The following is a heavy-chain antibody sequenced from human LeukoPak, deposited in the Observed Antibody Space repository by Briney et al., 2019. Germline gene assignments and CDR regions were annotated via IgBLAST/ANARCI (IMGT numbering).Heavy chain of an antibody. CDR1: GGSISSYY. J-gene: IGHJ5*02. D-gene: IGHD6-19*01. CDR3: ARSSGWYYSNWFDP. CDR2: IYYSGST. V-gene: IGHV4-59*01. Sequence: SETLSLTCTVSGGSISSYYWSWIRQPPGKGLEWIGYIYYSGSTNYNPSLKSRVTISVDTSKNQFSLKLSSVTAADTAVYYCARSSGWYYSNWFDPWGQGTLVTVSS.